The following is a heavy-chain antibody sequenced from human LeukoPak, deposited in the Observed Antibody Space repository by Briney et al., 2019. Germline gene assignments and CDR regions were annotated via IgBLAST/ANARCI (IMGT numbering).Heavy chain of an antibody. CDR1: GFTFSSYA. D-gene: IGHD6-19*01. CDR2: ISSDGRIT. J-gene: IGHJ4*02. Sequence: PGGSLRLSCAASGFTFSSYAMHWVRQAPGTGLEYVSAISSDGRITYYANSVKGRSTISRDNSKNTLYLQMGSLRAEDMAVYYCARVSGWYWFDNWGQGTLVTVSS. V-gene: IGHV3-64*01. CDR3: ARVSGWYWFDN.